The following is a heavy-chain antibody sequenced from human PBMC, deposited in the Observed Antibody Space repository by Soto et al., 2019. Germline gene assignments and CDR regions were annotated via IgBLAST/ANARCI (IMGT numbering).Heavy chain of an antibody. J-gene: IGHJ6*02. V-gene: IGHV4-4*02. CDR1: GDSISRRNW. CDR2: IHHSGST. Sequence: QVQLQESCPGLVKPSGTLSLSCAVSGDSISRRNWWSWVRQSPGQGPEWIGEIHHSGSTNYNLSLKSRVTISIDKSKNHFSLSLTSVTAADTAVYYCARATAVAAAIVYGLDVWGQGTAVTVSS. D-gene: IGHD2-21*02. CDR3: ARATAVAAAIVYGLDV.